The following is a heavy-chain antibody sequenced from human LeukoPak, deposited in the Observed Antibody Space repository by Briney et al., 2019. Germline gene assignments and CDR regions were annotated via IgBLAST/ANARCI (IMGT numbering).Heavy chain of an antibody. CDR3: ARRATSSSSPFDY. D-gene: IGHD6-6*01. CDR2: IYYSGST. Sequence: SETLSLTCTVSGGSISSYYWSWIRQPPGKGLEWIGYIYYSGSTNYNPSLKSRVTISVETSKNQFSLKLSSVTAADTAVYYCARRATSSSSPFDYWGQGTLVTVSS. CDR1: GGSISSYY. J-gene: IGHJ4*02. V-gene: IGHV4-59*08.